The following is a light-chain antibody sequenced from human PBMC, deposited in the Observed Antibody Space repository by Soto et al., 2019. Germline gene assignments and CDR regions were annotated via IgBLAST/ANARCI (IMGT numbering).Light chain of an antibody. J-gene: IGLJ1*01. CDR3: SSYTGSSTWV. CDR2: EVS. V-gene: IGLV2-18*02. Sequence: QSALNQPPSVSGSPGQSVTISCAGTSSDVGGYNRVSWYQQPPGTAPKLVISEVSNRPSGVPDRFSGSKSANTASLTISGLQAEDEADYYCSSYTGSSTWVFGTGTKLTVI. CDR1: SSDVGGYNR.